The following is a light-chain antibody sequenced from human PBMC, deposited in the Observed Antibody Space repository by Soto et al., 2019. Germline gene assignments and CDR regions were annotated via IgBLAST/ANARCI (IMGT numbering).Light chain of an antibody. J-gene: IGKJ1*01. CDR3: QQYNSYSPT. CDR2: DAS. V-gene: IGKV1-5*01. CDR1: QSISSW. Sequence: DIQMTQSPSTLSASVGDRVTITCRASQSISSWLAWYQQKPGKAPKLLIYDASSLESGVPSRFSGSGSGTEFTITISSLQPDDFATYDGQQYNSYSPTFGQVTKVEIK.